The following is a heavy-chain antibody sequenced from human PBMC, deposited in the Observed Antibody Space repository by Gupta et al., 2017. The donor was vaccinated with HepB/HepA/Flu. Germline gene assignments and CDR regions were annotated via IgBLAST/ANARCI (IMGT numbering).Heavy chain of an antibody. D-gene: IGHD2-8*02. J-gene: IGHJ3*02. CDR2: LYRPGTT. CDR3: VSPLCISACAWWPFNVWWAFDI. Sequence: EVQLVESGGDLIQPGESLRLSCAASGFSVSNNYMGWVRQAPGKGLEWVSILYRPGTTYYADSVKGRFTLSRDNSKNTLYLQMNRLRAEDTAVYYCVSPLCISACAWWPFNVWWAFDIWGQGTMVTVSS. V-gene: IGHV3-53*01. CDR1: GFSVSNNY.